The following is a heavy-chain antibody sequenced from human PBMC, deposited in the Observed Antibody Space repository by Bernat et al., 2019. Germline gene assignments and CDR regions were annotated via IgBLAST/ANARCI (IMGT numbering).Heavy chain of an antibody. Sequence: EVQLLESGGGLVKPGGSLRLSCAASGFTFSSYSMNWVRQAPGKGLEWVSSISSSSSYIYYADSVKGRFTISRDNAKNSLYLQMNSLRAEDTAVYYCARDFDARGYYYYYYMDVWGKGTTVTVSS. D-gene: IGHD2-8*01. CDR3: ARDFDARGYYYYYYMDV. J-gene: IGHJ6*03. V-gene: IGHV3-21*01. CDR1: GFTFSSYS. CDR2: ISSSSSYI.